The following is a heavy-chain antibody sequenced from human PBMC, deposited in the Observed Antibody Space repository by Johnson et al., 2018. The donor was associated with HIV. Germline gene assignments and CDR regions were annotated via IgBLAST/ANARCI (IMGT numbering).Heavy chain of an antibody. Sequence: VQLVESGGGVVQPGRSLRLSCTASGFTFRSYAMHWVRQAPGKGLEWVALISYDGSNKYYADSMKGRFTISRDNSKNTLYLQVNILTSEDTAVYYCAKDLGGSKTDEWGTDYYEFWNSYPVQDPRVVVGAFDIWGHGTMVTVSS. CDR1: GFTFRSYA. CDR3: AKDLGGSKTDEWGTDYYEFWNSYPVQDPRVVVGAFDI. D-gene: IGHD3-3*01. CDR2: ISYDGSNK. J-gene: IGHJ3*02. V-gene: IGHV3-30*18.